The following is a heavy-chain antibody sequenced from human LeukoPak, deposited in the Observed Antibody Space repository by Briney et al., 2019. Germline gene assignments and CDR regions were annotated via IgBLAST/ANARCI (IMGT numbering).Heavy chain of an antibody. J-gene: IGHJ5*02. CDR2: FYYSGNT. D-gene: IGHD5-12*01. CDR3: ARQWDIVATWGRWFDP. V-gene: IGHV4-39*01. CDR1: GGSISSSNNY. Sequence: SETLSLTCTVSGGSISSSNNYWGWIRQPPGKGLEWIGSFYYSGNTYYNSSLESRVTISVDTSKNQFSLKLTSVTAADTAIYYCARQWDIVATWGRWFDPWGQGILVTVSS.